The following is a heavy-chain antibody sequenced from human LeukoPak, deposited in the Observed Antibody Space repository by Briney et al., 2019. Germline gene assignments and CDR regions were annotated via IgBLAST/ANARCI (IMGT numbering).Heavy chain of an antibody. CDR1: GFTFDDYA. Sequence: GGSLRPSCAASGFTFDDYAMQWVRQAPGKGLEWVSLISWDGGSTYYADSVKGRFTISRDNAKNSVYLQMNSLRAEDTAVYHCVRGDRRDFWGQGTLVTVSS. CDR2: ISWDGGST. D-gene: IGHD3-16*01. V-gene: IGHV3-43D*03. CDR3: VRGDRRDF. J-gene: IGHJ4*02.